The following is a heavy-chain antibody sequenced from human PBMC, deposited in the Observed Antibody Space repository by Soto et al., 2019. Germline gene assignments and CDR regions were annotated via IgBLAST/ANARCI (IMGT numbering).Heavy chain of an antibody. Sequence: ESGGGLVQPGGSLRLSCAASGFTFSRYEMNWVRQAPGKGLEWLSYTDGSGSTIYYGASLKGRFTISRDNAKNSLYLQMNSRRVEDTAVYYCAKVTSQLMDVWGQGTTVTVSS. CDR3: AKVTSQLMDV. CDR1: GFTFSRYE. V-gene: IGHV3-48*03. J-gene: IGHJ6*02. D-gene: IGHD3-10*01. CDR2: TDGSGSTI.